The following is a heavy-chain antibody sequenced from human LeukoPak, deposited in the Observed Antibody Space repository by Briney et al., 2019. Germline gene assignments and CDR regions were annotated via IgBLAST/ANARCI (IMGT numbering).Heavy chain of an antibody. CDR2: IIPIFGTA. Sequence: ASVKVSCKASGGTFSSYAISWVRQAPGQGLECMGRIIPIFGTANYAQKFQGRVTITTDESTSTAYMELSSLRSEDTAVYYCASRGGYSYAYFDYWGQGTLVTVSS. V-gene: IGHV1-69*05. CDR1: GGTFSSYA. D-gene: IGHD5-18*01. CDR3: ASRGGYSYAYFDY. J-gene: IGHJ4*02.